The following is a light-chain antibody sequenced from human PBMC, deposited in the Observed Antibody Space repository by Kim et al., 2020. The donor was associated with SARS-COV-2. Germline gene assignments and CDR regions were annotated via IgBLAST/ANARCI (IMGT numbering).Light chain of an antibody. CDR2: GQN. V-gene: IGLV3-19*01. Sequence: ALGQTVRINCKGASLRSYFASRYQQKPGQAPVLVIFGQNNRPSGIPDRFSGSYSGNTASLTITAAQAEDEADYYCNSRDSTGNHFVFGTVTKVTVL. J-gene: IGLJ1*01. CDR1: SLRSYF. CDR3: NSRDSTGNHFV.